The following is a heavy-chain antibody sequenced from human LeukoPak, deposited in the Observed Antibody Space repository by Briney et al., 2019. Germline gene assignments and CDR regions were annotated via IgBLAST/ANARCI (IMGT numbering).Heavy chain of an antibody. CDR1: GFTFDDYA. CDR2: ISWNSGSI. D-gene: IGHD3-22*01. J-gene: IGHJ4*02. CDR3: AKDALPTDSTMIVVHYFDY. V-gene: IGHV3-9*01. Sequence: PGGSLRLSCAASGFTFDDYAMHWVRQAPGKGLEWVSGISWNSGSIGYADSVKGRFTISRDNAKNSLYLQMNSLRAEDTALYYCAKDALPTDSTMIVVHYFDYWGQGALVTVSS.